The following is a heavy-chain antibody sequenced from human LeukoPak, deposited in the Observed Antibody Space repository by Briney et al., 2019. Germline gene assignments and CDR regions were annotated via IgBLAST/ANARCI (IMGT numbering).Heavy chain of an antibody. CDR3: ARGSPRQYYYDSSGYRSGWFDP. CDR1: GGSFSGYY. J-gene: IGHJ5*02. D-gene: IGHD3-22*01. Sequence: SETLSLTCAVYGGSFSGYYWSWIRQPPGKGLEWIGEINHSGSTNYNPSLKSRVTISVDTSKNQFSLKLSSVTAADTAVYYCARGSPRQYYYDSSGYRSGWFDPWGQGTLVTVSS. CDR2: INHSGST. V-gene: IGHV4-34*01.